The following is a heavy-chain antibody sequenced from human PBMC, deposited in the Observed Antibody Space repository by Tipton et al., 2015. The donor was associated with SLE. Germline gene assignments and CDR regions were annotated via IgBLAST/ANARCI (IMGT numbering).Heavy chain of an antibody. CDR1: GLSFGDYW. CDR3: ASPPYYGSGSYRPYWYFDL. J-gene: IGHJ2*01. Sequence: SLRLSCAVSGLSFGDYWMTWLRQAPGKGLEWVANIKEDGNKKYYVHSVEGRFTISRDNDKKSLYLQMNSLRAEDTAVYYCASPPYYGSGSYRPYWYFDLWGRGTLVTVSS. V-gene: IGHV3-7*01. D-gene: IGHD3-10*01. CDR2: IKEDGNKK.